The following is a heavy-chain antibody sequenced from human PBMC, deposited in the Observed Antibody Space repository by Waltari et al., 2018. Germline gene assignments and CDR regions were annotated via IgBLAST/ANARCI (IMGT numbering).Heavy chain of an antibody. D-gene: IGHD2-15*01. CDR2: IGHDGSLK. CDR3: AKENNDLLCDS. Sequence: QVQLEESGGGVVQPGRSLRLSCPASGLYFSSYGMHWVRQAPGKGLEWVAVIGHDGSLKYYADSVRGRFTISRDNSKNTLFLEMNSLRGEDTAVYYCAKENNDLLCDSWGQGTQVTVSS. V-gene: IGHV3-30*18. J-gene: IGHJ5*01. CDR1: GLYFSSYG.